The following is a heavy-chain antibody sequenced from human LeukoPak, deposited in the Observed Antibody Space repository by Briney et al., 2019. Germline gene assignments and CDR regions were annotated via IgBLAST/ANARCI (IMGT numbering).Heavy chain of an antibody. CDR3: ARVDKERDGGVYYFDY. CDR2: IGTAGDT. D-gene: IGHD5-24*01. Sequence: GGSLRLSCAASGLSFSDYDMHWVRQATGKGLEWVSAIGTAGDTYYTGSVKGRFTISRENAKNSLYLQMNSLRAGHTAVYYCARVDKERDGGVYYFDYWGQGTLVTVSS. V-gene: IGHV3-13*01. CDR1: GLSFSDYD. J-gene: IGHJ4*02.